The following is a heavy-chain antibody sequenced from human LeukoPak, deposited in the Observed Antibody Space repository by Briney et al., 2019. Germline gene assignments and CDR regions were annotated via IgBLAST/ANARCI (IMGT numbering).Heavy chain of an antibody. D-gene: IGHD2-8*01. CDR2: IKNSVST. J-gene: IGHJ5*02. CDR1: GGSFSDYY. V-gene: IGHV4-34*01. CDR3: AGTDIVLMVYDSNWFDP. Sequence: SETLSPTCAVDGGSFSDYYCSWIRQPPGNGLEWIVEIKNSVSTNYHPYLKSRVTISVDTSKNQFSLKLSSVTAADTAVYYCAGTDIVLMVYDSNWFDPWGQGTLVTVSS.